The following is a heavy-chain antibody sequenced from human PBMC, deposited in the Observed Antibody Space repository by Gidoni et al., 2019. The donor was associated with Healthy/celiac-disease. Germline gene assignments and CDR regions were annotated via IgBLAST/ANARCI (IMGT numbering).Heavy chain of an antibody. V-gene: IGHV3-48*02. J-gene: IGHJ4*02. Sequence: EVQLVESGGGLVQPGGALRLSCAASGFTFSSYSMNWVRQAPGKGLEWVSYISSSSSTIYYADSVKGRFTISRDNAKNSLYLQMNSLRDEDTAVYYCRSYYYDSSGSPYFDYWGQGTLVTVSS. CDR2: ISSSSSTI. CDR3: RSYYYDSSGSPYFDY. CDR1: GFTFSSYS. D-gene: IGHD3-22*01.